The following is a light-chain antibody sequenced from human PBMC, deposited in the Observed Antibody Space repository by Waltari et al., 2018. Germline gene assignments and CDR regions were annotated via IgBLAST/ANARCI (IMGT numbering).Light chain of an antibody. CDR3: CSYAGVSTWV. J-gene: IGLJ3*02. CDR2: EDI. CDR1: SSDFRNYNL. V-gene: IGLV2-23*01. Sequence: QSALTQPASVSGSPGQSITISCTGISSDFRNYNLVSWYQQHPGEAPNLIIDEDIKRPPGVANRFSGSKSGATASLTISGLQAEDESDYYCCSYAGVSTWVFGGGTKVTVL.